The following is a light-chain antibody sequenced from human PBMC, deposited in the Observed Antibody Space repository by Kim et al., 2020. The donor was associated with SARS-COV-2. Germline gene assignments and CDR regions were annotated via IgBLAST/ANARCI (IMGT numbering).Light chain of an antibody. CDR3: QQYDSSPFT. Sequence: LPPGERATLSCRASQIIGSFVAWYQQKPGQAPRLLIYGASSRATGMPDRFSGSESGTEFILTISNVEPEDSAVYYCQQYDSSPFTFGPGTRLEIK. J-gene: IGKJ5*01. CDR1: QIIGSF. V-gene: IGKV3-20*01. CDR2: GAS.